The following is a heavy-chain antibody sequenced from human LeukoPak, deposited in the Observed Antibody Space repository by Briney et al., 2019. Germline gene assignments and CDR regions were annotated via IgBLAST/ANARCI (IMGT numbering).Heavy chain of an antibody. J-gene: IGHJ4*02. Sequence: GGSLRLSCAASRFSFGSYAMSWVRQAPGKGLEWVSAISGRGGSTYYADSVKGRFTISRDNSKNTLYLQMNSLRAEDTAVYYCAKDRGSGWPQFGYWGQGTLVTVSS. CDR2: ISGRGGST. V-gene: IGHV3-23*01. CDR3: AKDRGSGWPQFGY. D-gene: IGHD6-19*01. CDR1: RFSFGSYA.